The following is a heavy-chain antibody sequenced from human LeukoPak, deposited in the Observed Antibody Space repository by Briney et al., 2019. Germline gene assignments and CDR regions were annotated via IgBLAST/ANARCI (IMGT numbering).Heavy chain of an antibody. V-gene: IGHV1-69*13. J-gene: IGHJ4*02. CDR3: ARESAYGDGGYFDY. CDR2: IIPIFGTA. Sequence: SVKVSCKASGGTFSSYAISWVRQAPGQGLAWMGGIIPIFGTANYAQKFQGRVTITADESTSTAYMELSSLRSEDTAVYYGARESAYGDGGYFDYWGQGTLVTVSS. D-gene: IGHD4-17*01. CDR1: GGTFSSYA.